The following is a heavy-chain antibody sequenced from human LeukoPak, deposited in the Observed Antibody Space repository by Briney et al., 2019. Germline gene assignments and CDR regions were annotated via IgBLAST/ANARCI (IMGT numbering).Heavy chain of an antibody. V-gene: IGHV3-53*01. D-gene: IGHD1-26*01. Sequence: GGSLRLSCAASGFTVSSNYMSWVRQAPGKGLEWVSVIYSGGSTYYADSVKGRFTISRDNSKNTLFLQMNSLRAEDTAVYYCAKDRTPFSGRGDYWGQGTLVTVSS. CDR2: IYSGGST. J-gene: IGHJ4*02. CDR1: GFTVSSNY. CDR3: AKDRTPFSGRGDY.